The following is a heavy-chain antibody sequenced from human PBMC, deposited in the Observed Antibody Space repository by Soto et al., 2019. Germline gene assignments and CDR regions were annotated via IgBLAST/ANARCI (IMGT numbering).Heavy chain of an antibody. CDR1: GFTFSSYA. Sequence: EVQLLESGGGLVQPGGSPRLSCAASGFTFSSYAMCWVRQAPGKRLQWVSAISGSDGSTYYADSVKGRFTISRDNSKNTLYLQMNSLRAEDTAVYYCAKVTTVTLGGGVFDYWGQGTLVTVSS. D-gene: IGHD4-17*01. CDR3: AKVTTVTLGGGVFDY. V-gene: IGHV3-23*01. J-gene: IGHJ4*02. CDR2: ISGSDGST.